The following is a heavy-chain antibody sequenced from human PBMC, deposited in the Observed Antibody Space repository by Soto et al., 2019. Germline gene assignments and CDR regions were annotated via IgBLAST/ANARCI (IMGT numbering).Heavy chain of an antibody. CDR3: ARATTVLILVY. D-gene: IGHD3-9*01. CDR2: INPSGGST. Sequence: GPVKVSCKASGYTFTSYYMHWVRQAPGQGLEWMGIINPSGGSTSYAQKFQGRVTMTRDTSTSTVYMELSSLRSEDTAVYYCARATTVLILVYWGQGTLVTVST. V-gene: IGHV1-46*01. J-gene: IGHJ4*02. CDR1: GYTFTSYY.